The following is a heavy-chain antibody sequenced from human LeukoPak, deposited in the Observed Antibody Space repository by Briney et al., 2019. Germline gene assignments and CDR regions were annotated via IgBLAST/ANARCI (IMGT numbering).Heavy chain of an antibody. J-gene: IGHJ4*02. CDR2: IYYSGGT. CDR1: GDFVTSYY. D-gene: IGHD6-13*01. CDR3: ARAGSSSWFPTYFFDY. Sequence: ASETLSLTCTVSGDFVTSYYWSWIRQPPGKGLEWIGYIYYSGGTNYSPSLKSRVTITVDTSKNQFSLKLSSVTAADTAVYYCARAGSSSWFPTYFFDYWGQGTLVTVSS. V-gene: IGHV4-59*02.